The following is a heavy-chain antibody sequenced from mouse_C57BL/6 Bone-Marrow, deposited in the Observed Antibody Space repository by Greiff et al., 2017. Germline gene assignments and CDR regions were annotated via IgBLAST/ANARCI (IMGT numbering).Heavy chain of an antibody. Sequence: EVKLMESGGDLVKPGGSLKLSCAASGFTFSSYGMSWVRQTPDKRLEWVATISSGGSYTYYPDSVKGRFTISRDNAKNTLYLQMSSLKSEDTAMYYCARPFYGNSYAMDYWGQGTSVTVSS. CDR2: ISSGGSYT. V-gene: IGHV5-6*01. CDR1: GFTFSSYG. J-gene: IGHJ4*01. CDR3: ARPFYGNSYAMDY. D-gene: IGHD2-10*01.